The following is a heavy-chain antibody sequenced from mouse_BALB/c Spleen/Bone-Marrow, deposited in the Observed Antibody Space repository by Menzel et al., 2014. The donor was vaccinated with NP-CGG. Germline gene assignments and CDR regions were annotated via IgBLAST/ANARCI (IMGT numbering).Heavy chain of an antibody. D-gene: IGHD4-1*01. CDR3: TRGGNWDELDY. J-gene: IGHJ2*01. CDR1: GFTFSSFG. Sequence: EVKVVESGGGLVQPGGSRKLSCAASGFTFSSFGMHWVRQAPEKGLEWVAYISSGSSTIFYADTVKGRFTVSRDNPKNTLFLQKTSLRSEDTAMYHCTRGGNWDELDYWGQGTTRTGSS. CDR2: ISSGSSTI. V-gene: IGHV5-17*02.